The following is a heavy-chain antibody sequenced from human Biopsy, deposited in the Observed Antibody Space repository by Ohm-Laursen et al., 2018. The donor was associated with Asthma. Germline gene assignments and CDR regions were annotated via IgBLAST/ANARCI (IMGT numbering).Heavy chain of an antibody. CDR1: GVSISSDY. D-gene: IGHD1-26*01. CDR3: AGGSSARLSQWELLVSGGKRAHSYYGMDV. V-gene: IGHV4-59*01. Sequence: GTLSLTCTVSGVSISSDYWSWIRQPPGKGLEWIGHIYYSGSTNYQPSLKSRGTISVDTSKNQFSLKLRSVTAADAAVYYCAGGSSARLSQWELLVSGGKRAHSYYGMDVWGQGTTVTVSS. J-gene: IGHJ6*02. CDR2: IYYSGST.